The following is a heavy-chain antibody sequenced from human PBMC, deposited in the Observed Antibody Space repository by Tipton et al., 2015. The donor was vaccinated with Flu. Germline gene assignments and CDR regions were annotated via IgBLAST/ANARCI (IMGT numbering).Heavy chain of an antibody. CDR2: IYISGNT. CDR3: ARDQSTNRNYDFFDY. J-gene: IGHJ4*02. D-gene: IGHD1-14*01. CDR1: GDSISSHY. Sequence: TLSLTCTVSGDSISSHYWSWIRQPAGKGLEWIGRIYISGNTQYNPSLKSRVTMSVDTSKNQFSLNLNSVTAADTAVYYCARDQSTNRNYDFFDYWGQGTLVTVSS. V-gene: IGHV4-4*07.